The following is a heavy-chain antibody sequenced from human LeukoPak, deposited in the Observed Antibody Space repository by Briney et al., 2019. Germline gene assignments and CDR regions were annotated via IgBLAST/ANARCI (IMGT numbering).Heavy chain of an antibody. CDR1: GFTFSSYG. D-gene: IGHD5-24*01. CDR3: AKVEGRYYYYYMDV. CDR2: IRCDGSNK. V-gene: IGHV3-30*02. Sequence: GGSLRLSCAASGFTFSSYGMHWVRQAPGKGLEWVAFIRCDGSNKYYADSVKGRFTISRDNSKNTLYLQMNSLRAEDTAVYYCAKVEGRYYYYYMDVWGKGTTVTVSS. J-gene: IGHJ6*03.